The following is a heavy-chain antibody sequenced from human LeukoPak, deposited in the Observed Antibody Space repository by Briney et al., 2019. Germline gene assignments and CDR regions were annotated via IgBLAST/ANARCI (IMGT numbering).Heavy chain of an antibody. Sequence: SETLSLTCTVSGGSISSYYWSWIRQPPGKGLEWIGYIYYSGSTNYNPSLKSRVTISVDTSKNQFSLKLSSVTAADTAVYYCARDRTAAGTDFYYWGQGTLVTVSS. CDR2: IYYSGST. V-gene: IGHV4-59*01. D-gene: IGHD6-13*01. CDR1: GGSISSYY. J-gene: IGHJ4*02. CDR3: ARDRTAAGTDFYY.